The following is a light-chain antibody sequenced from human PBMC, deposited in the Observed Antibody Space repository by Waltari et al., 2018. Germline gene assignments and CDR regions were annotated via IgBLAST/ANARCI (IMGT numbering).Light chain of an antibody. Sequence: EIVLTQSPGTLSVSPGERATLSCRASQSAGGNVAWYQQRLGQPPRLLIYGASMRTGGIPDRFSGSGSGTEFTLTISSLQSADFAVYYCYQYNVWPRTFGQGTKVEVK. V-gene: IGKV3-15*01. CDR1: QSAGGN. CDR3: YQYNVWPRT. J-gene: IGKJ1*01. CDR2: GAS.